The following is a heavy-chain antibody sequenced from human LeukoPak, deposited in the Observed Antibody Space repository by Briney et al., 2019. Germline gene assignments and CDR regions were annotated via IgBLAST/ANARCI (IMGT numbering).Heavy chain of an antibody. V-gene: IGHV4-59*08. Sequence: PSETLSLTCTVSGGSISSYYWSWIRQPPGKELEWIGYIYYSGSTNYNPSLKSRVTISVDTSKNQFSLKLSSVTAADTAVYYCARPLTPLRRHDAFDIWGQGTMVTVSS. CDR2: IYYSGST. J-gene: IGHJ3*02. D-gene: IGHD4-17*01. CDR1: GGSISSYY. CDR3: ARPLTPLRRHDAFDI.